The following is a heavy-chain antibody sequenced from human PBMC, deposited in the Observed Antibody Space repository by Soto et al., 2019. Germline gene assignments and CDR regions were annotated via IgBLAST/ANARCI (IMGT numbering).Heavy chain of an antibody. CDR3: VRGGSSRSY. D-gene: IGHD3-16*02. J-gene: IGHJ4*02. CDR2: LSSGSRYV. CDR1: GYTFSNYI. Sequence: GGSLRLSCTASGYTFSNYIMTWVRQAPGKGLEWVSSLSSGSRYVYYADSVKGRFTISRDDAKNSVYLQMNSLRAEDAAVYYCVRGGSSRSYWGQGSRVTVSS. V-gene: IGHV3-21*06.